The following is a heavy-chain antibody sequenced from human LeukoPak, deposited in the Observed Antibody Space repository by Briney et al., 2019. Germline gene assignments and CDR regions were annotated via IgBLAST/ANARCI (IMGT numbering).Heavy chain of an antibody. CDR3: ARGVVYPAWSGPHWSDY. V-gene: IGHV3-7*01. D-gene: IGHD3-3*01. CDR2: IKQDASQE. CDR1: GFTFSSYW. J-gene: IGHJ4*02. Sequence: PGGSLRLSCAASGFTFSSYWMSWVRQAPGKGPEWVAHIKQDASQEYHVDSVKGRFTISRDNAKNSLYLQMNSLRAEDTAVHYCARGVVYPAWSGPHWSDYWGQGALVTVSS.